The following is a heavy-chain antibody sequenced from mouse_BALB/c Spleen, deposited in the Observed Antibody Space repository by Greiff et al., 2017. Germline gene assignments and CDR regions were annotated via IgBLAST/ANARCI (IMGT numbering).Heavy chain of an antibody. J-gene: IGHJ3*01. V-gene: IGHV7-3*02. D-gene: IGHD2-4*01. CDR1: GFTFTDYY. CDR3: ARDLYCDYDGAWFAY. Sequence: EVKLVESGGGLVQPGGSLRLSCATSGFTFTDYYMSWVRQPPRKALEWLGFIRNKANGYTTEYSASVKGRFTISRDNSQSILYLQMNTLRAEDSATYYCARDLYCDYDGAWFAYWGQGTLVTVSA. CDR2: IRNKANGYTT.